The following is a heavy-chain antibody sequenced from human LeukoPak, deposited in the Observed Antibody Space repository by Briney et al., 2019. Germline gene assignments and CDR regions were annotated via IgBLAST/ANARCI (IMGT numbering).Heavy chain of an antibody. D-gene: IGHD1-1*01. J-gene: IGHJ4*02. CDR2: TRFDGSIK. V-gene: IGHV3-33*08. CDR3: ARWGGTRQYYFDY. CDR1: GFTFSNYE. Sequence: GGSLRLSCAASGFTFSNYEMNWVRQAPGKGLEWVAVTRFDGSIKQYADSVKGRFTISRDDSKNTLYLQMNSLKSEDTAVYYCARWGGTRQYYFDYWGRGTLVTVSS.